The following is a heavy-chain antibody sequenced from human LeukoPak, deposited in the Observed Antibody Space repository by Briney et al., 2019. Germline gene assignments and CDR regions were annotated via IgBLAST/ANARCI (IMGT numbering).Heavy chain of an antibody. V-gene: IGHV1-2*02. D-gene: IGHD3-10*01. Sequence: ASVKVSCKASGYTFTGYYMHWVRQAPGQGLEWMGWINPNSGRTNYAQKFQGRVTMTRDTSISTAYMELSRLRSDDTAVYYCARAPPITRGPFDPWGQGTLVTVSS. CDR3: ARAPPITRGPFDP. CDR1: GYTFTGYY. J-gene: IGHJ5*02. CDR2: INPNSGRT.